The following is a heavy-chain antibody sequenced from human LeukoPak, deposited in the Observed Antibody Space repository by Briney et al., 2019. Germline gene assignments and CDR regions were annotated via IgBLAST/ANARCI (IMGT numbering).Heavy chain of an antibody. J-gene: IGHJ4*02. V-gene: IGHV4-59*01. D-gene: IGHD3-10*01. CDR1: GGSISSYY. CDR3: ARRRMVRGVIITFFDY. CDR2: IYYSGST. Sequence: SETLSLTCTVSGGSISSYYWSWIRQPPGKGLEWIGYIYYSGSTNYNPSLKSRVTISVDTSKNQFSLKLSSVTAADTAVYYCARRRMVRGVIITFFDYWGQGTLVTVSS.